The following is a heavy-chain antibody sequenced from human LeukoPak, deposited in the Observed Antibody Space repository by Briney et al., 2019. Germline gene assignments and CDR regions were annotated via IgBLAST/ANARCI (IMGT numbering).Heavy chain of an antibody. CDR2: ISYDGSNK. CDR3: ARSLASSYYYMDV. D-gene: IGHD5-12*01. V-gene: IGHV3-30*19. CDR1: GFTFSIYG. Sequence: GRSLRLSCAASGFTFSIYGMHWVRQAPGKGLEWVAVISYDGSNKFYADSVKGRFTISRDNSKNTLHLQINSLRAGDTAVYYCARSLASSYYYMDVWGKGTTVTVSS. J-gene: IGHJ6*03.